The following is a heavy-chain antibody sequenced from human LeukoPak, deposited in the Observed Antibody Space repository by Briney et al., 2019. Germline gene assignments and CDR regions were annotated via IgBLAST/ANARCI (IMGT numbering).Heavy chain of an antibody. CDR3: AKGGSITGKLDY. Sequence: GGSLRLSCAASGFTFSSYGMHWVRQAPGKGLEWVSAISGSGGSTYYADSVKGRFTISRDNSKNTLYLQMNSLRAEDTTVYYCAKGGSITGKLDYWGQGTLVTVSS. CDR1: GFTFSSYG. D-gene: IGHD1-20*01. J-gene: IGHJ4*02. CDR2: ISGSGGST. V-gene: IGHV3-23*01.